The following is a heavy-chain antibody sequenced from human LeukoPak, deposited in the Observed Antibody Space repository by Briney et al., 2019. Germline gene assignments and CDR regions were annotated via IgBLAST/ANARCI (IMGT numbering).Heavy chain of an antibody. D-gene: IGHD5-12*01. V-gene: IGHV3-23*01. CDR3: AKDSYSAYDSDAFDI. CDR1: GFTFSDYY. J-gene: IGHJ3*02. Sequence: GGSLRLSCAASGFTFSDYYMSWIRQAPGKGLEWVSGISSSGGSTYYADSVKGRFTISRDNSKNTLYLQMNSLRAEDTAVYYCAKDSYSAYDSDAFDIWGQGTMVTVSS. CDR2: ISSSGGST.